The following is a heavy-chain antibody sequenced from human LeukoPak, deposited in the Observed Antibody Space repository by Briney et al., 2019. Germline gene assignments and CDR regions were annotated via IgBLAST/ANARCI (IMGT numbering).Heavy chain of an antibody. D-gene: IGHD1-26*01. Sequence: PSETLSLTCTVSGGSISSGGYYWNWIRQPPGKGLEWIGYIYYSGSTNYNPSLESRVTISVDTSKNQFSLKLSSVTAADTAVYYCARAAYSGSYHSDYWGQGTLVTVSS. CDR1: GGSISSGGYY. CDR2: IYYSGST. V-gene: IGHV4-61*08. J-gene: IGHJ4*02. CDR3: ARAAYSGSYHSDY.